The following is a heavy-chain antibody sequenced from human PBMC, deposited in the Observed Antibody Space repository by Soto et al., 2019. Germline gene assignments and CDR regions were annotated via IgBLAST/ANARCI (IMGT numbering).Heavy chain of an antibody. CDR2: IIPIFGTA. V-gene: IGHV1-69*13. J-gene: IGHJ6*02. CDR1: GGTFSSYA. D-gene: IGHD3-10*01. Sequence: ASVKVSCKASGGTFSSYAISWVRQAPGQGLEWMGGIIPIFGTANYAQKFQGRVTITADESTSTAYMELSSLRSEDTAVYYCALDGIWFGESYYYYGMDVWGQGTTVTVSS. CDR3: ALDGIWFGESYYYYGMDV.